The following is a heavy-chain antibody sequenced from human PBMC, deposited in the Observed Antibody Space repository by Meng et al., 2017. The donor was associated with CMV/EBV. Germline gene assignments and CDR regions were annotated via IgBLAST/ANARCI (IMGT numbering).Heavy chain of an antibody. J-gene: IGHJ4*02. V-gene: IGHV3-30-3*01. Sequence: GESLKISCAASGFTFSSYAMHWVRQAPGKGLEWVAVISYDGSNKYYADSVKGRFTISRDNSKNTLYLQMNSLRAEDTAVYYCAREYCSSTSCSRIDYWGQGTLVTVSS. D-gene: IGHD2-2*01. CDR2: ISYDGSNK. CDR1: GFTFSSYA. CDR3: AREYCSSTSCSRIDY.